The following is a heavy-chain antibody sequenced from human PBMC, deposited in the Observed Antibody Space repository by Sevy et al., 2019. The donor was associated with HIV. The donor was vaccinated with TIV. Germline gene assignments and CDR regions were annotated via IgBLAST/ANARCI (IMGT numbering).Heavy chain of an antibody. V-gene: IGHV3-23*01. CDR3: ARDRLGITISAEWGGGMDV. CDR2: ISGSGYAT. D-gene: IGHD3-3*01. Sequence: GGSLRLSCAASGFTFDSYAMHWVRQVAGKGLEWVSTISGSGYATYYADSVKGRFIISRDTSRNTLYLQMNSLRAEDTAVYYCARDRLGITISAEWGGGMDVWGQWTTVTVSS. J-gene: IGHJ6*02. CDR1: GFTFDSYA.